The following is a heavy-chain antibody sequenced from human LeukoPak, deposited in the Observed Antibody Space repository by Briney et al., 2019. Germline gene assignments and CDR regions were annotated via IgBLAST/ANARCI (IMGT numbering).Heavy chain of an antibody. CDR3: AKQSVDGRYTFDY. Sequence: GESLKISCKGSGYSFTSYWIGWVRQMPGKGLEWMGIIYPGDSDTRYSPSFQGQVSISVDKSITTAYLQWSSLKASDTAIYYCAKQSVDGRYTFDYWGQGTLVTVSS. V-gene: IGHV5-51*01. CDR2: IYPGDSDT. J-gene: IGHJ4*02. CDR1: GYSFTSYW. D-gene: IGHD3-16*02.